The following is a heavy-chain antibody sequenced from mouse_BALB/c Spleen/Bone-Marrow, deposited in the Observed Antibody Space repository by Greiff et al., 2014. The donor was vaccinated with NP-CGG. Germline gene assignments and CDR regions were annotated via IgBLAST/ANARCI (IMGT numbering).Heavy chain of an antibody. CDR2: ISPFNGGA. V-gene: IGHV1-14*01. CDR3: AGPAWFAY. Sequence: VQLQQSGPELVKPGASVKMSCKASGYTFTSYVMHWVKQKPGQGLEWIGFISPFNGGAKYNEKFRGKATLTSDKSSSTAYMELSSLTSEDSAVYYCAGPAWFAYWGRGTLVTVSA. CDR1: GYTFTSYV. J-gene: IGHJ3*01.